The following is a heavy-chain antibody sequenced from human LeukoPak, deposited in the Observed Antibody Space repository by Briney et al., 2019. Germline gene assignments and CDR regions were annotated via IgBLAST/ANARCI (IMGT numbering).Heavy chain of an antibody. Sequence: GGSLRLSCAASGFSFSNYWMNWVRQAPGKGLEWVAVISYDGSNKYYADSVKGRFTISRDNSKNTLYLQMNSLRAEDTAVYYCANNPANDFWSGYYNLPSVYYYYYMDVWGKGTTVTVSS. CDR1: GFSFSNYW. V-gene: IGHV3-30-3*01. J-gene: IGHJ6*03. CDR3: ANNPANDFWSGYYNLPSVYYYYYMDV. CDR2: ISYDGSNK. D-gene: IGHD3-3*01.